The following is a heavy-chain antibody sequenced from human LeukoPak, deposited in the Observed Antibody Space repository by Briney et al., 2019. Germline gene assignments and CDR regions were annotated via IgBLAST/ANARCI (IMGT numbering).Heavy chain of an antibody. CDR1: GGSFSGYY. V-gene: IGHV4-34*01. CDR2: INHSGST. D-gene: IGHD3-3*01. Sequence: SETLSLTCAVYGGSFSGYYWSWIRQPPGKGLEWIGEINHSGSTNYNPSLKSRVTISVDTSKNQFSLKLSSVTAADTAVYYCAREAYDFWSGYAPKARFDPWGQGTLVTVSS. J-gene: IGHJ5*02. CDR3: AREAYDFWSGYAPKARFDP.